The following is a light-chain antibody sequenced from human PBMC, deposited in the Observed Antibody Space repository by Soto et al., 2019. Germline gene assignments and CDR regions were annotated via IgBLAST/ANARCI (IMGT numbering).Light chain of an antibody. J-gene: IGKJ1*01. CDR1: QSVSSNY. CDR2: GVH. CDR3: QQYGSSAWT. V-gene: IGKV3-20*01. Sequence: VLTQSPATLSLSPGERSTLSGRASQSVSSNYLAWYQQKPGQAPRLLIYGVHSRSTGIPDRFSGSGSGTDFTLTISRLDPEDSAVYYCQQYGSSAWTFGQGTKVDIK.